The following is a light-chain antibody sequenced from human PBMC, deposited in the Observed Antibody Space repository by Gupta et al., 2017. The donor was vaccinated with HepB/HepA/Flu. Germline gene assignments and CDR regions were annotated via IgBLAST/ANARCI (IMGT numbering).Light chain of an antibody. CDR1: QSLVHSNGYNY. V-gene: IGKV2-28*01. CDR3: MQALESPRT. J-gene: IGKJ2*02. Sequence: DIVMTQSPRSLPVTPGEPASISCRSSQSLVHSNGYNYLDWYLQKPGQSTQLLIYLGSNRASGVPDRFSGSGSGADFTLKISRVEADDVGVYYCMQALESPRTFGQGTKLEIK. CDR2: LGS.